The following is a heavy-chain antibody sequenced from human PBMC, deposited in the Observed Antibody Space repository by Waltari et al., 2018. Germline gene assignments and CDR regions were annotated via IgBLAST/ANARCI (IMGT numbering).Heavy chain of an antibody. Sequence: HLQPPESGPGLSNPSETLSFSLSLSGCSLTTNHNWCWIRQPPGKGLEWMGNMQYRGSTFYNPSLESRVTISLDTWKNQFSLRLTSVGAADTAVYFCGRIAFGDEGGYFQHWGQGTLVTVSS. CDR1: GCSLTTNHN. CDR2: MQYRGST. V-gene: IGHV4-39*01. D-gene: IGHD4-17*01. CDR3: GRIAFGDEGGYFQH. J-gene: IGHJ1*01.